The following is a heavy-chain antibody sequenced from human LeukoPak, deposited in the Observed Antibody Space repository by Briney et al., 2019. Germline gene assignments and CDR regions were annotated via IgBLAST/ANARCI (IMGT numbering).Heavy chain of an antibody. CDR1: GFTFSSYE. V-gene: IGHV3-48*03. D-gene: IGHD6-19*01. CDR2: ISSSGSTI. CDR3: ARDPYARVSDWYRRAFDI. Sequence: PGGSLRLSCAASGFTFSSYEMNWVRQAPGKGLEWVSYISSSGSTIYYADSVKGRFTISRDNAKNSLYLQMNSLRADDTAVYYCARDPYARVSDWYRRAFDIWGQGTMVTVSS. J-gene: IGHJ3*02.